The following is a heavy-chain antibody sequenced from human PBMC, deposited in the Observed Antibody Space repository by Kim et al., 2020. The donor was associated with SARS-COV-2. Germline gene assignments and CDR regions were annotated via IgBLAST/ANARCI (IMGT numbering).Heavy chain of an antibody. J-gene: IGHJ3*01. V-gene: IGHV3-74*01. Sequence: GGSLRLSCAGSGFTFSIYWMHWVRQPPGKGLMWVSRIRSDGGDTNYADSVKGRFTISRDNAKNTLYLQMNSLRAEHTAVYYCARAATGIGDAFDVWGQGTVVTVSS. D-gene: IGHD6-13*01. CDR1: GFTFSIYW. CDR3: ARAATGIGDAFDV. CDR2: IRSDGGDT.